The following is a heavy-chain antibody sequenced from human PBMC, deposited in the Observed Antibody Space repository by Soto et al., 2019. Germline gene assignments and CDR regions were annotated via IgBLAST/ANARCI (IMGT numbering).Heavy chain of an antibody. Sequence: QLQLQESGSGLVKPSQTLSLTCAVSGGSISSGGYSWSWIRQPPGKGLEWIGYIYHSVSTYYNPSLMIRVIISVARSKNQFSLKLSSVTAADTAVYYCARGAPVVNDYWGQGTLVTVSS. CDR2: IYHSVST. CDR3: ARGAPVVNDY. V-gene: IGHV4-30-2*01. J-gene: IGHJ4*02. CDR1: GGSISSGGYS. D-gene: IGHD3-22*01.